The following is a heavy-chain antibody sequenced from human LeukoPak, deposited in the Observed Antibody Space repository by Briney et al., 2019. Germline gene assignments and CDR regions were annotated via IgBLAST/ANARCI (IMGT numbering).Heavy chain of an antibody. V-gene: IGHV3-21*01. CDR3: ARDRGYSYPSPVDY. CDR1: GFTFSSYS. J-gene: IGHJ4*02. CDR2: ISSSSSYI. Sequence: GGSLRLSCAASGFTFSSYSMNWVRQAPGKGLEWVSSISSSSSYIHYADSVKGRFTISRDNAKNSLYLQMNSLRAEDTAVYYCARDRGYSYPSPVDYWGQGTLVTVSS. D-gene: IGHD5-18*01.